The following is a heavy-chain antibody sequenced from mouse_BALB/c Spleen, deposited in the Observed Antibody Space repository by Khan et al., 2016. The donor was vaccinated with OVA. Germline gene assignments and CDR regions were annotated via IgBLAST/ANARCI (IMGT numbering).Heavy chain of an antibody. CDR3: AREEALYYFDY. CDR2: IYPGTDNT. V-gene: IGHV1-76*01. Sequence: QVQLKQSGAELVRPGASVKLSCKTSGYIFTSYWIHWVKQRSGQGLEWIARIYPGTDNTYYNEKLKDKATLTADKSSRTAYLPLSSLKSVASADYFCAREEALYYFDYWGQGTTLTVSS. CDR1: GYIFTSYW. J-gene: IGHJ2*01.